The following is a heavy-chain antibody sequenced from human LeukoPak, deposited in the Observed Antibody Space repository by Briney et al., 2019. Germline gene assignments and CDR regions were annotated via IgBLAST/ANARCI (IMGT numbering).Heavy chain of an antibody. D-gene: IGHD3-10*01. V-gene: IGHV3-48*01. Sequence: GGSLRLSCAASGFTFSSYNMNWVRQAPGKGLEWVSYISSSSSTIYYADSVKGRFTISRDNAKNSLYLQMNSLRAEDTAVYYCARHMVRAWFDPWGQGTLVTVSS. CDR1: GFTFSSYN. CDR3: ARHMVRAWFDP. CDR2: ISSSSSTI. J-gene: IGHJ5*02.